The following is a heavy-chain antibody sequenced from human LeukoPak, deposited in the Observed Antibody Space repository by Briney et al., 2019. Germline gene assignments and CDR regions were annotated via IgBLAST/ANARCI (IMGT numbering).Heavy chain of an antibody. Sequence: SQTLSLTCTVSGGSISSGGYYWSWIRQPPGKGLEWIGYIYHSGSTYYNPSLKSRVTISVDTSKNQFSLRLSSVTAADTAVYYCARVPRYGGNSVYFDLWGRGTLVTVSS. J-gene: IGHJ2*01. CDR2: IYHSGST. CDR3: ARVPRYGGNSVYFDL. V-gene: IGHV4-30-2*01. D-gene: IGHD4-23*01. CDR1: GGSISSGGYY.